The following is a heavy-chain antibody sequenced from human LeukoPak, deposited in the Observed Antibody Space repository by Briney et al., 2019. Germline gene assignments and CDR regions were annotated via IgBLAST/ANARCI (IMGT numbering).Heavy chain of an antibody. CDR1: GFNSGHNG. D-gene: IGHD3-22*01. V-gene: IGHV3-30*18. J-gene: IGHJ3*01. Sequence: GGSLRLSCVASGFNSGHNGMHWVRQAPGKGLEWLTVITYDGATTNYVDTVKGRFTISRDNSKNTVYLQMNSLRAEDTAVYYCAKDRGTITMTQDVWGQGTMITVSS. CDR3: AKDRGTITMTQDV. CDR2: ITYDGATT.